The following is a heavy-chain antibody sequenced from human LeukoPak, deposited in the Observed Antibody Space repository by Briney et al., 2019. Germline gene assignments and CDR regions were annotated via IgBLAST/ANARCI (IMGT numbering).Heavy chain of an antibody. Sequence: SETLSLTCAVYGGSFSGYYWSWIRQPPGKGLEWIGEINHSGSTNYNPSLKSRVTISVDTSKNQFSLKLSSVTAADTAVYYCARDKFSFYYYYYMDVWGKGTTVTVSS. CDR1: GGSFSGYY. J-gene: IGHJ6*03. V-gene: IGHV4-34*01. CDR2: INHSGST. CDR3: ARDKFSFYYYYYMDV.